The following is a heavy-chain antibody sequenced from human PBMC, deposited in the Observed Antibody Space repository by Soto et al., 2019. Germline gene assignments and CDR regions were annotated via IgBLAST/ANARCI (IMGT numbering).Heavy chain of an antibody. J-gene: IGHJ5*02. Sequence: GGSLRLSCAASGFTFSSYSMNWVRQAPGKGLEWVSSISSSSSYIYYADSVKGRFTISRDNAKNSLYLQMNSLRAEDTAVYYCARARDVLRFLEWLLEPWGQGTLVTV. V-gene: IGHV3-21*01. CDR2: ISSSSSYI. CDR3: ARARDVLRFLEWLLEP. D-gene: IGHD3-3*01. CDR1: GFTFSSYS.